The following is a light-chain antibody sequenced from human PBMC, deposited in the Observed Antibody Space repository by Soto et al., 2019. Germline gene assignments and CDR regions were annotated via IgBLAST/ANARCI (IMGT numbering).Light chain of an antibody. CDR3: SSYTTSSTVV. V-gene: IGLV2-14*03. CDR1: SSDVGCYNY. Sequence: QSVLTQPASVSGSPGQSITISCTGTSSDVGCYNYVSWYQQHPGKAPKLIIYDVSNRPSGVSYRFSGSKSDNTASLTISGLQAEDEADYYCSSYTTSSTVVFGGGTKLTVL. CDR2: DVS. J-gene: IGLJ2*01.